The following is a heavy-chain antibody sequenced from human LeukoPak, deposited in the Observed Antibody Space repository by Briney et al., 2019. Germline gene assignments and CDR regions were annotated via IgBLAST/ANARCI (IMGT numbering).Heavy chain of an antibody. Sequence: PSETLSLTCAVYGGSFSGYYWSWIRQPPGKGLEWIGYIYYSGSTNYNPSLKSRVTISVDTSKNQFSLKLSSVTAADTAVYYCARGNDYDFWSGYYFDYWGQGTLVTVSS. J-gene: IGHJ4*02. V-gene: IGHV4-59*01. CDR1: GGSFSGYY. D-gene: IGHD3-3*01. CDR2: IYYSGST. CDR3: ARGNDYDFWSGYYFDY.